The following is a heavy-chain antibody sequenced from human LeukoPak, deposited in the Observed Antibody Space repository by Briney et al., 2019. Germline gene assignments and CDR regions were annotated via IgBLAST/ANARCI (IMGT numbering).Heavy chain of an antibody. CDR1: GFTFSSYW. D-gene: IGHD3-22*01. J-gene: IGHJ4*02. V-gene: IGHV3-7*01. CDR3: ARDRAGGYYYTDY. Sequence: GGSLRLSCAASGFTFSSYWMSWVRQAPGKGLEWVANIKQDGSEKYFVDSVKGRFTISRENSKNTLYLQMNSLRAEDTAVYYCARDRAGGYYYTDYWGQGTLVTVSS. CDR2: IKQDGSEK.